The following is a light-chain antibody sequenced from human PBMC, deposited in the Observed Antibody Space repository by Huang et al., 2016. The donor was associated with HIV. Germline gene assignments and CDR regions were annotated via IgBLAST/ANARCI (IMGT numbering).Light chain of an antibody. CDR3: QQYTNWPRT. CDR2: GAS. V-gene: IGKV3-15*01. CDR1: QSVSSN. J-gene: IGKJ5*01. Sequence: EIVMTQSPATLSVSPGERATLSCRASQSVSSNLAWYQQKPGQAPRRLSYGASTRATGIPARFSGSGSGTEFTLTISSLQSEDFAVYYCQQYTNWPRTFGQGTRLEIK.